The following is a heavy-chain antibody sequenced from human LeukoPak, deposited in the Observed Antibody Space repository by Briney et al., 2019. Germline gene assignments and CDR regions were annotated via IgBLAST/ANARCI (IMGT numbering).Heavy chain of an antibody. CDR1: GYTFTSYY. V-gene: IGHV1-46*01. J-gene: IGHJ5*02. Sequence: GASVKVSCKASGYTFTSYYLHLVRQAPGQGLEWMGIINPGGGTTSYTQMGMINPSGGSATYAQKFQGRVTMTRDTSTSTVYMELSSLRAEDTAVYYCARGELLFDHGGQVALVTVSS. CDR2: INPGGGTTSYTQMGMINPSGGSA. CDR3: ARGELLFDH. D-gene: IGHD1-1*01.